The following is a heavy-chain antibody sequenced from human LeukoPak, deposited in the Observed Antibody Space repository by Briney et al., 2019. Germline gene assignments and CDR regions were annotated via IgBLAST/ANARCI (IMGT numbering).Heavy chain of an antibody. CDR2: IIPIFGTA. Sequence: SVKVSCKASGGTFSSYAISWVRQAPRQGLEWMGGIIPIFGTANYAQKFQGRVTITADKSTSTAYMELSSLRSEDTAVYYCASPPSVVPAAEYYFDYWGQGTLVTVSS. CDR1: GGTFSSYA. V-gene: IGHV1-69*06. D-gene: IGHD2-2*01. J-gene: IGHJ4*02. CDR3: ASPPSVVPAAEYYFDY.